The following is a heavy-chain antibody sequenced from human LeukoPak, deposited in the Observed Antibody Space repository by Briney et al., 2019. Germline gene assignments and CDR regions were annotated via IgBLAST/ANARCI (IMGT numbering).Heavy chain of an antibody. V-gene: IGHV3-30*02. CDR3: AKAHLVGATSSYDY. D-gene: IGHD1-26*01. CDR2: IRYDGSNK. CDR1: GFTFNLYC. Sequence: GGSLTLSCAPSGFTFNLYCVHGVRQAPGKGLEWVAFIRYDGSNKYYADSVKGRFTISRDNSKNTLYLQMNSLRAEDTAVYYCAKAHLVGATSSYDYWGQGTLVTVSS. J-gene: IGHJ4*02.